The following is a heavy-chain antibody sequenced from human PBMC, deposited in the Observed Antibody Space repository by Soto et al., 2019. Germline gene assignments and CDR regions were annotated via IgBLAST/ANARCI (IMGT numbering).Heavy chain of an antibody. CDR1: GGSISSSTYY. Sequence: PSETLSLTCTVSGGSISSSTYYWIWIRQPPGKGLEWIGSLSYSGSTLDNPSLKSRVTISLDTSRNQFSLKLSSVTAADTAFYYCARSHGAYCGQGTLVTVSS. CDR2: LSYSGST. J-gene: IGHJ4*02. V-gene: IGHV4-39*01. CDR3: ARSHGAY. D-gene: IGHD4-17*01.